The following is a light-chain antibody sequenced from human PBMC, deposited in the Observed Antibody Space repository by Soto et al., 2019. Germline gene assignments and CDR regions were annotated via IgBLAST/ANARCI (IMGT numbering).Light chain of an antibody. CDR3: QQSKT. J-gene: IGKJ1*01. V-gene: IGKV1-5*03. CDR1: QIITSW. CDR2: KAS. Sequence: DIQMTQSPSTRSASVGDRVTITCRASQIITSWLPWYQQKPGKAPKLLIYKASTLERGVPSRFSGSGSGTEFTLTISNLQPDDFATYYCQQSKTFGQGTKVEIK.